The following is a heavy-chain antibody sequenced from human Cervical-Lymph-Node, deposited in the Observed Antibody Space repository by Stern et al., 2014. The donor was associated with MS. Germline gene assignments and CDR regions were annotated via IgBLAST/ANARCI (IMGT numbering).Heavy chain of an antibody. CDR3: ARDGGGNFFYFDL. D-gene: IGHD4-23*01. V-gene: IGHV1-69*01. CDR2: IIPMFGTI. Sequence: VQLVQSGAELKTPGSSVRISCKASGGTFTSYAINWVRQAPGQGPEWMGGIIPMFGTINYAQNFQGRVTISADESTGTAYMELTGLTSEDTAVFYCARDGGGNFFYFDLWGRGTLVTVSS. CDR1: GGTFTSYA. J-gene: IGHJ2*01.